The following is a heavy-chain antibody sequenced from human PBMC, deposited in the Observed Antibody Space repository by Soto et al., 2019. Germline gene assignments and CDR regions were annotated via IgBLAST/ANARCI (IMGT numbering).Heavy chain of an antibody. CDR3: AREVDRALVGSPHYFDY. J-gene: IGHJ4*01. CDR2: ISSRSGTI. D-gene: IGHD5-18*01. V-gene: IGHV3-48*04. CDR1: GFTFSSYS. Sequence: GGSLRLSCAASGFTFSSYSMNWVRQAPGKGLEWVSNISSRSGTIFYADSVKGRFTLSRDNSKNSMYLQMNSLRAEDTAVYYCAREVDRALVGSPHYFDYWGQGTLVTVSS.